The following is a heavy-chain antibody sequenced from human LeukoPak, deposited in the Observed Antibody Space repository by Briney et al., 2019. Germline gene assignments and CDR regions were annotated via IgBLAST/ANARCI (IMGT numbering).Heavy chain of an antibody. Sequence: GGSLRLSCAASEFTFSSYVMAWVRQAPGKGLEWVSTITPGGGTYHADSVKGRFTISRDNSKNTLYLQMNSLTAEDTAIYYCAPGGTSHLRLFPSWGKETLFAVSS. CDR3: APGGTSHLRLFPS. J-gene: IGHJ5*01. V-gene: IGHV3-23*01. CDR2: ITPGGGT. D-gene: IGHD3-16*01. CDR1: EFTFSSYV.